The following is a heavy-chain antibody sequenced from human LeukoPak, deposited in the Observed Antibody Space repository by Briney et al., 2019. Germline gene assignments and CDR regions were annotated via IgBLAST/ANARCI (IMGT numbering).Heavy chain of an antibody. J-gene: IGHJ4*02. CDR2: IRYDGSNK. CDR1: GFTFSSYG. Sequence: GGSLRLSCAASGFTFSSYGMHWVRQAPGKGLEWVAFIRYDGSNKYYADSVKGRFTISRDNSKNTLYLQMNSLRAEDTAVYYCAKDRRYGSGSYSSYYFDYWGQGTLVTVSS. CDR3: AKDRRYGSGSYSSYYFDY. V-gene: IGHV3-30*02. D-gene: IGHD3-10*01.